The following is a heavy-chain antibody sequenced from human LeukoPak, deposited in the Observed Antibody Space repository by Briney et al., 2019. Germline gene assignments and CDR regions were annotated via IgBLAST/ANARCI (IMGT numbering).Heavy chain of an antibody. CDR1: GFTFSSYV. V-gene: IGHV3-30*04. Sequence: PGRSLRLSSAASGFTFSSYVMHWVRQAPRKGLEWVAVISYDGSNKYYADSVKGRFTISRDNSMNTLYLRMNSLRAEDTAVYYCARDSSSGWYSIWDYYMDVWGKGTTVTVSS. CDR3: ARDSSSGWYSIWDYYMDV. CDR2: ISYDGSNK. J-gene: IGHJ6*03. D-gene: IGHD6-19*01.